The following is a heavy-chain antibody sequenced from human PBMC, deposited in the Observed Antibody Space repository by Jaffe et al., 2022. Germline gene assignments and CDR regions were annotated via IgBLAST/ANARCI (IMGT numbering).Heavy chain of an antibody. CDR2: IYGGGHT. CDR1: GFTVSTTY. CDR3: VRDPFLAESGGY. D-gene: IGHD2-15*01. V-gene: IGHV3-66*02. J-gene: IGHJ4*02. Sequence: EMQVVESGGGLVQPGGSMMVSCEVSGFTVSTTYITWVRQAPGKGLEWLAVIYGGGHTTYANSVTGRFTVFRDNSKNTIFLQMNSLRLEDTAVYYCVRDPFLAESGGYWGPGTLVTVSS.